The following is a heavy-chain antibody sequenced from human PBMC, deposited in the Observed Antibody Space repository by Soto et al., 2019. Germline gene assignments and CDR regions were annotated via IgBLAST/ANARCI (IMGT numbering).Heavy chain of an antibody. V-gene: IGHV4-4*02. J-gene: IGHJ5*02. CDR1: GGSISSNYW. CDR2: INHSGST. CDR3: ARHHDA. Sequence: PSETLSLTCAVSGGSISSNYWWTWVRQAPGKGLEWIGEINHSGSTNYNPSLKSRVTISVDTSKNQFSLKLSSVTAADTAVYYCARHHDAWGQGTLVTVSS.